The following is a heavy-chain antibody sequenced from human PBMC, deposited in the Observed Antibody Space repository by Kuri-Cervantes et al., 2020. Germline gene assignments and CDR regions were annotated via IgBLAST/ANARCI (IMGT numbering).Heavy chain of an antibody. CDR1: GFTVSSYD. J-gene: IGHJ4*02. Sequence: GESLKISCAASGFTVSSYDMHWVRQATGKGLKWVSAIGTAGDTYYPGSVKGRFTISRENAKNSLYLQMNSLRAGDTAVYYCARVTRQQLAGYDYWGQGTLVTVSS. D-gene: IGHD6-13*01. V-gene: IGHV3-13*01. CDR2: IGTAGDT. CDR3: ARVTRQQLAGYDY.